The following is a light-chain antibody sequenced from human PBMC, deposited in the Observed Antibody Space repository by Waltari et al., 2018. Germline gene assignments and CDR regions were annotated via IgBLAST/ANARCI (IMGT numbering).Light chain of an antibody. CDR1: QSVSIY. J-gene: IGKJ1*01. Sequence: IVLTQSPGTLSLSPGERATLSCRASQSVSIYLAWYQQKPGQAPRLLIYHTSTRATGIPDRFSGSGSGTDFSLTISGLEPEDFAVYYCQHYKSLPVSFGQGTGVEIK. V-gene: IGKV3-20*01. CDR3: QHYKSLPVS. CDR2: HTS.